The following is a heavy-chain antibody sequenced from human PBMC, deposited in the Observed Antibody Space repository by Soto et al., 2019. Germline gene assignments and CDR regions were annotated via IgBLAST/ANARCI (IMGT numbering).Heavy chain of an antibody. J-gene: IGHJ5*02. CDR2: INAGNGNT. Sequence: ASVKVCCKASGDTFTSYAMHWVRQAPGQRLEWMGWINAGNGNTKYSQKFQGGVTITRDTSASTAYMELSSLRSEDTAVYYCARCPRSGYDRGWFDPWGQGTLVTVSS. CDR3: ARCPRSGYDRGWFDP. V-gene: IGHV1-3*01. CDR1: GDTFTSYA. D-gene: IGHD5-12*01.